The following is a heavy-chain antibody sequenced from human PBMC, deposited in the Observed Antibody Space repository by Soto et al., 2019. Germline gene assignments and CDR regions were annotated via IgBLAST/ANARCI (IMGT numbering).Heavy chain of an antibody. D-gene: IGHD6-13*01. CDR3: ARGGGIAAASNWFDP. CDR1: GFTFSSYA. CDR2: ISYDGSNK. J-gene: IGHJ5*02. Sequence: QVQLVESGGGVVQPGRSLRLSCAASGFTFSSYAMHWVRQAPGKGLEGVAVISYDGSNKYYADSVKGRFTISRDNSKNTLYLQMNSLRAEDTAVYYCARGGGIAAASNWFDPWGQGTLVTVSS. V-gene: IGHV3-30-3*01.